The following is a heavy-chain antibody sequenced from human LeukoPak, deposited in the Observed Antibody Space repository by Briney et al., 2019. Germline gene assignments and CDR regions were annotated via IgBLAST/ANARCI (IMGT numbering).Heavy chain of an antibody. CDR2: IKQDGSEK. CDR3: ARVRLGALDF. Sequence: PGGSLRLSCAASGFTFTSYWMTWVRQAPGKGLEWVANIKQDGSEKYFLDSVRGRFTISRDNAQNSLYLQMNSLRVEDTAVYYCARVRLGALDFWGQGTLVTVSS. J-gene: IGHJ4*02. D-gene: IGHD6-19*01. CDR1: GFTFTSYW. V-gene: IGHV3-7*05.